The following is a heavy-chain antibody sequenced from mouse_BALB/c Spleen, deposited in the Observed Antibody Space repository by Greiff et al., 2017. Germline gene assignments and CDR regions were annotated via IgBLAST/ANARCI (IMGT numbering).Heavy chain of an antibody. J-gene: IGHJ3*01. CDR2: ISSGSSTI. V-gene: IGHV5-17*02. Sequence: EVMLVESGGGLVQPGGSRKLSCAASGFTFSSFGMHWVRQAPEKGLEWVAYISSGSSTIYYADTVKGRFTISRDNPKNSLFLQMTSLRSEDTAMYYCARSRAYWGQGTLVTVSA. CDR1: GFTFSSFG. CDR3: ARSRAY.